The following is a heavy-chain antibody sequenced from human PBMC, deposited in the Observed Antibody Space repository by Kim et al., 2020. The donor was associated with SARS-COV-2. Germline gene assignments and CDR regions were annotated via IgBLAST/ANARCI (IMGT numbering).Heavy chain of an antibody. CDR1: GYTFNTYA. Sequence: ASVKVSCKASGYTFNTYALHWVRQAPVQRLDWMGWINGGNGYTEYSQKFQYRVTFTKDTSAKTAYMELSSLRSEDTAVYYCARDHRNTSGYYSFDYWGQGTLVTVSS. V-gene: IGHV1-3*01. CDR2: INGGNGYT. CDR3: ARDHRNTSGYYSFDY. J-gene: IGHJ4*02. D-gene: IGHD3-22*01.